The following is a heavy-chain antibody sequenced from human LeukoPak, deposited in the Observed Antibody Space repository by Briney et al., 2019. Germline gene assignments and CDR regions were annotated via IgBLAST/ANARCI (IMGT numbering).Heavy chain of an antibody. D-gene: IGHD3-22*01. J-gene: IGHJ3*02. CDR1: GFTFSNYG. CDR3: ARAPYYDSSGYAFDI. V-gene: IGHV3-33*01. Sequence: PGGSLRLSCAASGFTFSNYGMHWVRQAPGKGLEWVAVIWYDGSNKYYADSVKGRFTISRDNSKNTLYLQMNSLRAEDTAVYYCARAPYYDSSGYAFDIWGQGTMVTVSS. CDR2: IWYDGSNK.